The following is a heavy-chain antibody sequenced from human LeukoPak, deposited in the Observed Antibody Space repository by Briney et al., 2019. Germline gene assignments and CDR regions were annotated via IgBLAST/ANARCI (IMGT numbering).Heavy chain of an antibody. CDR2: INPSGGYT. CDR1: GYTFTSYY. V-gene: IGHV1-46*03. D-gene: IGHD6-19*01. Sequence: ASVKVSCKASGYTFTSYYMHWVRQAPGQGLEWMGIINPSGGYTTYAQNFQGRVTMTRDTSTSTVYMELSSLRSEDTAVYYCARAGSGWFWFDPWGQGTLVSVPS. CDR3: ARAGSGWFWFDP. J-gene: IGHJ5*01.